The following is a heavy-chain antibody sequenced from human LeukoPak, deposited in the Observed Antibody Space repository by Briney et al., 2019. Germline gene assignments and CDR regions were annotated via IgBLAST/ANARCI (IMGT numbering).Heavy chain of an antibody. J-gene: IGHJ5*02. Sequence: SETLSLTCSVSGASISFGGYYWSWIRQHPGKGLEWIGYIYNSGSTYYNPSLKSRLIISADTSKNQFFLNMTSVAAADTAVYYCAREVGQGHFDPWSQGTLVIVSS. CDR1: GASISFGGYY. V-gene: IGHV4-31*03. CDR3: AREVGQGHFDP. CDR2: IYNSGST.